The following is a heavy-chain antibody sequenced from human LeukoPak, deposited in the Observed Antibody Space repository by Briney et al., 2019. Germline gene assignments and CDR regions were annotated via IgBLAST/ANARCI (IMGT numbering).Heavy chain of an antibody. CDR1: GFTFDDYA. Sequence: GGSLRLSCAASGFTFDDYAMNWVRQAPGKGLEWVSGISWNSGTIGYADSVKGRFTISRDNAKNSLYLQMNSLRAEDTALYYCAKDGAAAGTYFDYWGQGTLVTVSS. CDR3: AKDGAAAGTYFDY. V-gene: IGHV3-9*01. J-gene: IGHJ4*02. CDR2: ISWNSGTI. D-gene: IGHD6-13*01.